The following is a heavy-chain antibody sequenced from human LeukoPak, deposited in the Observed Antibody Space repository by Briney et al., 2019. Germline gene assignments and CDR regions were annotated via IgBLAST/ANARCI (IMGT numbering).Heavy chain of an antibody. Sequence: PSETLSLTCAVYGGSFSGYYWSWIRQPPGKGLEWIGEINHSGSTNYNPSLKSRVTISVDTSKNQFSLKPSSVTAADTAVYYCARGAGNYYDSSGYYFDYWGQGTTVTVSS. CDR3: ARGAGNYYDSSGYYFDY. V-gene: IGHV4-34*01. J-gene: IGHJ4*02. D-gene: IGHD3-22*01. CDR2: INHSGST. CDR1: GGSFSGYY.